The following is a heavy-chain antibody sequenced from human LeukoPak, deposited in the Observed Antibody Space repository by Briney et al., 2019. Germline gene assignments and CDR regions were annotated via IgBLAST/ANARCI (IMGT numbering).Heavy chain of an antibody. Sequence: SETLSPTCAVYGGSFSGYYWSWIRQPPGKGLESIGEINHSGSTNYNPSLKSRVTISVDTSKNQFSLKLSSVTAADTAVYYCARARIAAAYYYYYYMDVWGKGTTVTVSS. J-gene: IGHJ6*03. CDR3: ARARIAAAYYYYYYMDV. CDR2: INHSGST. V-gene: IGHV4-34*01. D-gene: IGHD6-13*01. CDR1: GGSFSGYY.